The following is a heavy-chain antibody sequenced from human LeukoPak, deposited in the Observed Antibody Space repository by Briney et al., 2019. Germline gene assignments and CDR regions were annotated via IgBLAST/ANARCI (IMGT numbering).Heavy chain of an antibody. CDR1: GGSISSSSYY. V-gene: IGHV4-39*07. Sequence: PSETLSLTCTVSGGSISSSSYYWGWIRQPPGKGLEWIGSIYYSGSTYYNPSLKSRATISVDTSKNQFSLKLSSVTAADTAVYYCARVYSVEYCSGGSCYPQYYFDYWGQGTLVTVSS. CDR3: ARVYSVEYCSGGSCYPQYYFDY. D-gene: IGHD2-15*01. J-gene: IGHJ4*02. CDR2: IYYSGST.